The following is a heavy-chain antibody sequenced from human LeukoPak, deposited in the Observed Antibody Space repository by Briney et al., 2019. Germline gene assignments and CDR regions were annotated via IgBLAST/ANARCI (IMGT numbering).Heavy chain of an antibody. CDR1: GFTFSSYA. D-gene: IGHD2-2*01. J-gene: IGHJ4*02. V-gene: IGHV3-23*01. CDR3: AVEDCSSISCYFF. Sequence: GGSLRLSCVASGFTFSSYAMSWVRQAPGKGLEWVSGISGSGGSTYYADSVKGRFTISRDNSKNTLYLQMNGLRAEDTATYYCAVEDCSSISCYFFWGQGTLLTVSS. CDR2: ISGSGGST.